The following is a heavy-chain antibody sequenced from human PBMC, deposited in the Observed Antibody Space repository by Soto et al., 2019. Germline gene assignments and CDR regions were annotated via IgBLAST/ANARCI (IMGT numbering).Heavy chain of an antibody. CDR1: GFSLSTSGVG. J-gene: IGHJ5*02. Sequence: SGPTLVKPTQTLTLTCTFSGFSLSTSGVGVGWIRQPPGKALEWLALIYWDDDKRYSPSLKSRLTITKDTSKNQVVLTMTNMDPVDTATYYCAHSTPRIGYCSGGSCYSIGWFDPWGQGTLVTVSS. CDR2: IYWDDDK. V-gene: IGHV2-5*02. CDR3: AHSTPRIGYCSGGSCYSIGWFDP. D-gene: IGHD2-15*01.